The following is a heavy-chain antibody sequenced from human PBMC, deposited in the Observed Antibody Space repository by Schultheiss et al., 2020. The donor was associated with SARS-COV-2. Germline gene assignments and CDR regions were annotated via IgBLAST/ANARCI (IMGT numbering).Heavy chain of an antibody. J-gene: IGHJ6*02. Sequence: SETLSLTCSVSGYSISSGYYWGWIRQPPGKGLEWIGYIYYSGSTNYNPSLKSRVTISVDKSKNQFSLKLSSVTAADTAVYYCARGGYCRSTSCYTSYYYYGMDVWGQGTTVTVSS. D-gene: IGHD2-2*02. CDR3: ARGGYCRSTSCYTSYYYYGMDV. V-gene: IGHV4-38-2*02. CDR1: GYSISSGYY. CDR2: IYYSGST.